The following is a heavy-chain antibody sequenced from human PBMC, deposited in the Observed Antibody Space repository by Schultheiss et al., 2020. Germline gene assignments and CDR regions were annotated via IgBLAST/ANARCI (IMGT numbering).Heavy chain of an antibody. Sequence: SETLSLTCAVYGGSFSGYYWSWIRQPPGKGLEWIGYIYYSGSTYYNPSLKSRVTISVDTSKNQFSLKLSSVTAADTAVYYCARDIRELELRLWGQGTLVTVYS. CDR1: GGSFSGYY. CDR3: ARDIRELELRL. J-gene: IGHJ4*02. D-gene: IGHD1-7*01. CDR2: IYYSGST. V-gene: IGHV4-59*06.